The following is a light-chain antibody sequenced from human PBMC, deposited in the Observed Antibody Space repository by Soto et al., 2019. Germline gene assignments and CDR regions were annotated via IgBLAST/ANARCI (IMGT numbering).Light chain of an antibody. CDR2: GAS. Sequence: MTQSPATLSVSPGERATLSCRASQSVSSNLAWYQQKPGQAPRLLIYGASTRATGIPARFSGSGSGTEFTLTISSQQSEDFAVYYCQQYNNWPLSWTFGQGTKVEIK. CDR1: QSVSSN. CDR3: QQYNNWPLSWT. V-gene: IGKV3-15*01. J-gene: IGKJ1*01.